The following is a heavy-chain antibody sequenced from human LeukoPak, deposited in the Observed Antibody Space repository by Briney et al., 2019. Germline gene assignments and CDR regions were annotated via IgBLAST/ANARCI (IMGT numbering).Heavy chain of an antibody. D-gene: IGHD6-13*01. Sequence: PGGSLRLSCAASGFTFNNYWMHWVRQAPGKGLLWVSRINTDGSSTSYADSVKGRFTISRDTSKNTLYLQMNSLRAEDTAVYYCAKGNWQQLPREDYWGQGTLVTVSS. CDR1: GFTFNNYW. J-gene: IGHJ4*02. CDR3: AKGNWQQLPREDY. V-gene: IGHV3-74*01. CDR2: INTDGSST.